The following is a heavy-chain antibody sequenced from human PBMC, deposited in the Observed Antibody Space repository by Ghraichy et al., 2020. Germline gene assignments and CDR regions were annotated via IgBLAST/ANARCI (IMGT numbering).Heavy chain of an antibody. V-gene: IGHV3-23*01. J-gene: IGHJ4*02. CDR3: SKTHCGVNICSLIEN. D-gene: IGHD4/OR15-4a*01. CDR2: ISGSGKIT. Sequence: VSAISGSGKITYYADSVKGRLTISRDTSKNTLDLPMNNLRTEATAIYYFSKTHCGVNICSLIENWGQGTLVTVSS.